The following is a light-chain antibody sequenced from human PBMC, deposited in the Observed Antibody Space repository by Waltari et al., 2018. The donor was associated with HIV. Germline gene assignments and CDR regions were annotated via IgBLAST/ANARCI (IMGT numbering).Light chain of an antibody. CDR2: DVY. V-gene: IGLV2-11*01. J-gene: IGLJ1*01. CDR3: SSYAGSFIHYV. CDR1: SSDVGAYNH. Sequence: QSALTQPRSVSGSPGQSVAISCTGTSSDVGAYNHVSWYQQYPGKAPKRMIYDVYKRPSAVPDRFSGSKSGNTASLTISGLQADDEADYYCSSYAGSFIHYVFGSGTKVTVL.